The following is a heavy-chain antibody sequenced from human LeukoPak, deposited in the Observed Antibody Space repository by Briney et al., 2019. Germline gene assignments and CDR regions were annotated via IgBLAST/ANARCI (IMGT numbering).Heavy chain of an antibody. V-gene: IGHV3-11*01. J-gene: IGHJ4*02. CDR3: ARRLYYDNGGYTY. Sequence: GSLRLSCAASGFTFSDFYMSWIRQAPGKGLEWVSYIGGSGRTIYYADSVKGRFTISRDNAKSSLFLQMNSLRVEDTAVYYCARRLYYDNGGYTYWGQGTLVTVSS. D-gene: IGHD3-22*01. CDR2: IGGSGRTI. CDR1: GFTFSDFY.